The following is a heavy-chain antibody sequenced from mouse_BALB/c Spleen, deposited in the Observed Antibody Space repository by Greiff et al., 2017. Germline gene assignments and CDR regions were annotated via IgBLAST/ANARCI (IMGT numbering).Heavy chain of an antibody. CDR3: TGTPLRRSFDY. CDR1: GFTFSSYT. V-gene: IGHV5-6-4*01. D-gene: IGHD2-12*01. J-gene: IGHJ2*01. Sequence: EVKLMESGGGLVKPGGSLKLSCAASGFTFSSYTMSWVRQTPEKRLEWVATISSGGSYTYYPDSVKGRFTISRDNAKNTLYLQMSSLKSEDTAMYYCTGTPLRRSFDYWGQGTTLTVSS. CDR2: ISSGGSYT.